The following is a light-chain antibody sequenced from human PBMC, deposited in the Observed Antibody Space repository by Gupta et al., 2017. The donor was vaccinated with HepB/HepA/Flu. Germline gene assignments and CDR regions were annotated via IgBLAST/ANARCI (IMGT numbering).Light chain of an antibody. CDR2: EDN. CDR3: GTWDSSLSAAV. CDR1: SSNIGNTY. Sequence: QSVLTQPPSVSAALGQKVTISCYGSSSNIGNTYVSWYQQLPGSAPKLLIYEDNKRPSGIPDRFSGSKSGTSATLGITVLQTGDEADYYCGTWDSSLSAAVFGGGTELTVL. J-gene: IGLJ2*01. V-gene: IGLV1-51*02.